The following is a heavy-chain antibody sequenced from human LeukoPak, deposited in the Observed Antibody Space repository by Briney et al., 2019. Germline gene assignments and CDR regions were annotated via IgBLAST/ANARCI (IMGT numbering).Heavy chain of an antibody. CDR2: IRSKANSYAT. CDR3: TRLSMITFGGVIVRDY. V-gene: IGHV3-73*01. J-gene: IGHJ4*02. Sequence: PGGSLRLSCAASGFTFSGSAMHWVRQASGKGLEWVGRIRSKANSYATAYAASVIGRFTISRDDSKNTAYLQMNSLKTEDTAVYYCTRLSMITFGGVIVRDYWGQGTLVTVSS. CDR1: GFTFSGSA. D-gene: IGHD3-16*02.